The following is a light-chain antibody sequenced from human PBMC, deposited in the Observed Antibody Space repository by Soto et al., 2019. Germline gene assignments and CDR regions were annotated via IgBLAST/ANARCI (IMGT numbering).Light chain of an antibody. CDR3: QQYNSYSWT. J-gene: IGKJ1*01. CDR1: QSISSW. V-gene: IGKV1-5*01. Sequence: DIQMTQSPSTLSASVGDRVTITCRASQSISSWLAWYQQKPGKAPKLLIYDASSLESGFPSRFSGSGSGPEFTLTISSLQPDDFATYYCQQYNSYSWTFGQGTKVEIK. CDR2: DAS.